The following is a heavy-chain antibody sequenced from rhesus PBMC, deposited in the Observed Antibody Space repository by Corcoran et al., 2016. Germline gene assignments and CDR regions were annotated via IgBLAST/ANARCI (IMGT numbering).Heavy chain of an antibody. J-gene: IGHJ4*01. V-gene: IGHV4S10*01. Sequence: QVQLQESGPGVVKPSETLSLTCAVSGGSFSDSYRWSWIRQPPGKGLEWIGYIYGSSTSTNYNPPLKSRVTISKDTSKNQFSLKLSSVTAADTAVYYCARESYYYSGSYYSDYWGQGVLVTVSS. D-gene: IGHD3-16*01. CDR1: GGSFSDSYR. CDR2: IYGSSTST. CDR3: ARESYYYSGSYYSDY.